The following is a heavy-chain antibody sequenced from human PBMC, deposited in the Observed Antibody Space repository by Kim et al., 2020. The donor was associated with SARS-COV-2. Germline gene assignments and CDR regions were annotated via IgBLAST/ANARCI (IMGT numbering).Heavy chain of an antibody. Sequence: GGSLRLSCAASGFTFSSYSMNWVRQAPGKGLEWVSYISSSSSTIYYADSVKGRFTISRDNAKNSLYLQMNSLRDEDTAVYYCARVGLTWFGERDDPWGQGTLVTVSS. D-gene: IGHD3-10*01. V-gene: IGHV3-48*02. CDR1: GFTFSSYS. J-gene: IGHJ5*02. CDR3: ARVGLTWFGERDDP. CDR2: ISSSSSTI.